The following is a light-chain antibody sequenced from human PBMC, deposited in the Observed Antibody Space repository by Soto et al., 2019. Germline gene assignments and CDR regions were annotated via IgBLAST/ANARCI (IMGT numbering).Light chain of an antibody. CDR1: QDISNY. V-gene: IGKV1-33*01. CDR3: QQYDNLPLT. Sequence: DIQMTQSPSSLSASVGDRVTITCQASQDISNYLNWYQQKPGKAPKLLIYDASNLETGAPSRFSVSGSGTDFTFTISSLQPEDIPTYYCQQYDNLPLTFGGGTKVEIK. J-gene: IGKJ4*01. CDR2: DAS.